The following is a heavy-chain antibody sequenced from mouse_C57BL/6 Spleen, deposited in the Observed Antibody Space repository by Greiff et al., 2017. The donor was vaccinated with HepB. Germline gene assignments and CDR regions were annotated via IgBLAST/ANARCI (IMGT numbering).Heavy chain of an antibody. CDR3: ARGDYDEGAWFAY. V-gene: IGHV1-26*01. CDR1: GYTFTDYY. CDR2: INPNNGGT. Sequence: VQLQQSGPELVKPGASVKISCKASGYTFTDYYMNWVKQSHGKSLEWIGDINPNNGGTSYNQKFKGKATLTVDKSSSTAYMELRSLTSEDSAVYYCARGDYDEGAWFAYWGQGTLVTVSA. D-gene: IGHD2-4*01. J-gene: IGHJ3*01.